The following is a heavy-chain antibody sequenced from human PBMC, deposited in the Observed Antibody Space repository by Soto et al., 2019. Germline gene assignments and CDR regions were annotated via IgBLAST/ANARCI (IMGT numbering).Heavy chain of an antibody. Sequence: EVQLVESGGGLVQPGGSLRLSCAASGFTFSDHYMDWVRQAPGKGLEWVGRTRNKANSYTTEYAASVKGRFTISRDESKNTLNLQMNSLKSEDTAVYYCARSYGSRLGYWGQGTLVAVSS. J-gene: IGHJ4*02. D-gene: IGHD6-19*01. CDR1: GFTFSDHY. CDR2: TRNKANSYTT. CDR3: ARSYGSRLGY. V-gene: IGHV3-72*01.